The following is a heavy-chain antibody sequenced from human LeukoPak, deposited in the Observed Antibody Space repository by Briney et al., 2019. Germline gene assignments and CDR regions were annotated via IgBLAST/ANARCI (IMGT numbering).Heavy chain of an antibody. CDR1: GGSISSSSYY. J-gene: IGHJ4*02. Sequence: SETLSLTCTVSGGSISSSSYYWSWIRQPPGKGLEWIGYIYYSGSTNYNPSLKSRVTISVDTSKNQFSLKLSSVTAADTAVYYCARLGIAVAGAFDYWGQGTLVTVSS. CDR2: IYYSGST. D-gene: IGHD6-19*01. V-gene: IGHV4-61*05. CDR3: ARLGIAVAGAFDY.